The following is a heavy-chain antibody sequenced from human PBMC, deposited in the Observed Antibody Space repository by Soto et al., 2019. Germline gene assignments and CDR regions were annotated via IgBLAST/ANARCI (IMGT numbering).Heavy chain of an antibody. D-gene: IGHD6-13*01. CDR2: MYYSGCT. V-gene: IGHV4-31*03. CDR1: GGSINSGGYY. CDR3: ARGYRQSGYSSSWVFDY. Sequence: QVQLRESGPGLVKPSQTLSLTCTVSGGSINSGGYYWNWIRQHPGKGLEWIGYMYYSGCTDYIPFLRSRVIISADASENHFGLKLSSVTAAGTAVYFCARGYRQSGYSSSWVFDYWGQGTLVNVSS. J-gene: IGHJ4*02.